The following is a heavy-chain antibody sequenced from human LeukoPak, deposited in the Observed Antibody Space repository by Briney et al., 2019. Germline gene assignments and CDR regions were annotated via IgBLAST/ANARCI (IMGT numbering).Heavy chain of an antibody. CDR1: GYTFTDYY. J-gene: IGHJ4*02. D-gene: IGHD4-23*01. CDR3: ATDYGGNWAY. Sequence: ASVKVSCKVSGYTFTDYYMHWVQQAPGKGLEWMGLVDPEDGETIYAEKFQGRVTITADTSTDTAYMELSSLRSEDTAVYYWATDYGGNWAYWGQGTLVTVSS. CDR2: VDPEDGET. V-gene: IGHV1-69-2*01.